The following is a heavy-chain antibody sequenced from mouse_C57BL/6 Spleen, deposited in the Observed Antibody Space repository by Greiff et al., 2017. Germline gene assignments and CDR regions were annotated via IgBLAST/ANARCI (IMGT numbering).Heavy chain of an antibody. CDR3: ASLYYYGSSPDV. Sequence: QVHVKQPGAELVKPGASVKLSCKASGYTFTSYWMQWVKQRPGQGLEWIGEIDPSDSYTNYNQKFKGKATLTVDTSSSTAYMQLSSLTSEDSAVYYCASLYYYGSSPDVWGTGTTVTVSS. CDR2: IDPSDSYT. J-gene: IGHJ1*03. D-gene: IGHD1-1*01. CDR1: GYTFTSYW. V-gene: IGHV1-50*01.